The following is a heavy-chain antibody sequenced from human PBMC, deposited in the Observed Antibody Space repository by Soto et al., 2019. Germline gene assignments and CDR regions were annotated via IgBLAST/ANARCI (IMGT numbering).Heavy chain of an antibody. CDR1: GFTFSNYD. Sequence: LRLSCSASGFTFSNYDMVWVRQAPGKGLEYISAITSHGHITNYADSVKGRFTISRDNTKNSLYLQMNSLRAEDTAVYYCARTYRYCSSTSCYLSYWGQGTLVTVSS. J-gene: IGHJ4*02. V-gene: IGHV3-64*04. CDR2: ITSHGHIT. CDR3: ARTYRYCSSTSCYLSY. D-gene: IGHD2-2*01.